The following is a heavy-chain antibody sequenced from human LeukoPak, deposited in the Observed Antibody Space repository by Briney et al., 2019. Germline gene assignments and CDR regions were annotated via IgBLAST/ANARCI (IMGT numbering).Heavy chain of an antibody. D-gene: IGHD6-19*01. CDR1: GGSITSYY. CDR3: ARALSSGWSGHEAFDI. V-gene: IGHV4-59*01. Sequence: SETLSLTCTVSGGSITSYYRSWVRQPPGKGLEWIGYIYSSGSTNYNPSLKSRFTILVDTSKNQFSLKLRSVTAADTALYYCARALSSGWSGHEAFDIWGQGTMVTVSS. CDR2: IYSSGST. J-gene: IGHJ3*02.